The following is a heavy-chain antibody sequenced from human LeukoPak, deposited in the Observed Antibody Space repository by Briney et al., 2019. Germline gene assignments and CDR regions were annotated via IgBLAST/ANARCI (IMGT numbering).Heavy chain of an antibody. J-gene: IGHJ3*02. CDR1: GASIRSYY. V-gene: IGHV4-59*01. CDR2: IYDSGST. CDR3: AREGDAFDI. Sequence: SGTLSLTCPVPGASIRSYYWSWIRQPPGKGLECLVYIYDSGSTTYTPSLKSRVTLSIATSKNQFSLKLSSVTAADPAVYYCAREGDAFDIWGQGTMVTVSS.